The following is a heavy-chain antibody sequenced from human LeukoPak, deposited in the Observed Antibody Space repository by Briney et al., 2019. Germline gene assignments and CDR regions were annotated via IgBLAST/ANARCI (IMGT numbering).Heavy chain of an antibody. V-gene: IGHV1-2*02. Sequence: ASVKVSCKTSGYIFTGNYMHWVRQAPGQGLEWMGWINPNSGGTNYAQKFQSRVTMTRDTSISTGYMELSRLTSDDTAIYYCVRVLPSDYWGQGTLVTVSS. J-gene: IGHJ4*02. CDR3: VRVLPSDY. CDR1: GYIFTGNY. CDR2: INPNSGGT. D-gene: IGHD2/OR15-2a*01.